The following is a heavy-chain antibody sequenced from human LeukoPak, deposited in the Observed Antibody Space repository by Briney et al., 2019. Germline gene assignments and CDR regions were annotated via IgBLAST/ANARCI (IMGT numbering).Heavy chain of an antibody. CDR2: IYYSGST. CDR1: GGSISSYY. J-gene: IGHJ3*02. D-gene: IGHD3-9*01. Sequence: PSETLSLTCSVSGGSISSYYWSWIRQPPGKGLEWIGYIYYSGSTNYNPSLKSRVTISVDSSKNQFSLKLSSVTAADAAVYYCARAGKHDILTGYYWDAFDIWGQGTMVTVSS. V-gene: IGHV4-59*01. CDR3: ARAGKHDILTGYYWDAFDI.